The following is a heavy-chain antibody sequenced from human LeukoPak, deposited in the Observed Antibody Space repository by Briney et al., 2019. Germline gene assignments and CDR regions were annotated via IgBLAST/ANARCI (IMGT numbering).Heavy chain of an antibody. CDR2: ISNGGSTT. Sequence: GGSLRLSCAVSGFTVSSNYMSWVRQAPGKGLEWVSYISNGGSTTYDADSVKGRFTISRDNAKNSLYLQMSSLRAEDTAVYYCARRGLGGGWYFDLWGRGTLVTVSS. CDR3: ARRGLGGGWYFDL. J-gene: IGHJ2*01. CDR1: GFTVSSNY. D-gene: IGHD3-16*01. V-gene: IGHV3-11*04.